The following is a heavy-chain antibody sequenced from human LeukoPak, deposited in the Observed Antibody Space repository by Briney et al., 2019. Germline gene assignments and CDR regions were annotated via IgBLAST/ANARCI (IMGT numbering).Heavy chain of an antibody. V-gene: IGHV3-74*03. CDR2: IKSDGSRA. J-gene: IGHJ4*02. CDR3: ATDLDSGGYSNFGF. Sequence: PGGSLRLSCAASGFTFSRYWMHWVRQVPGKGLVWVSRIKSDGSRATYADSVEGRFTIFRDDAKNTLWLQMNSLRVEDTAVYYCATDLDSGGYSNFGFWGQGTLVTVSS. CDR1: GFTFSRYW. D-gene: IGHD4-17*01.